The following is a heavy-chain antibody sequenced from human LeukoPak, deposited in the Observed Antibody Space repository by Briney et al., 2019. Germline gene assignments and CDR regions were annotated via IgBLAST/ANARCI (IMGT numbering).Heavy chain of an antibody. V-gene: IGHV4-4*02. D-gene: IGHD3-16*01. CDR3: ARDWGISYVDS. CDR2: IHHSGTT. Sequence: SGTLSLTCTVSGASISNNNWWTWVRQPPGKGLEWIGEIHHSGTTDYNPSLKSRVIISIDKANNQFSLILTSVTAADTAVYYCARDWGISYVDSWGQGTLVTVSS. CDR1: GASISNNNW. J-gene: IGHJ4*02.